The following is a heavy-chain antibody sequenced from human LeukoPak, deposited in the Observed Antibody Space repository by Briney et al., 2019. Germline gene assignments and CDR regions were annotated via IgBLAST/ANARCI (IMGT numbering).Heavy chain of an antibody. CDR2: IYYSGST. V-gene: IGHV4-59*01. CDR3: AQSDYGGNFDY. J-gene: IGHJ4*02. Sequence: SETLSLTCTVFGGSISNDYWSWIRQPPGKGLEWIGYIYYSGSTDYNPSLKSRVIISVDTSKNQFSLKVNSVTAADTAVYYCAQSDYGGNFDYWGQGTLVTVSS. D-gene: IGHD4-23*01. CDR1: GGSISNDY.